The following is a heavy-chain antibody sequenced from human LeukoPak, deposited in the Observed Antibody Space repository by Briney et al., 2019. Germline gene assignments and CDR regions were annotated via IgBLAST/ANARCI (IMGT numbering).Heavy chain of an antibody. D-gene: IGHD4-17*01. CDR1: GFTLRSYA. J-gene: IGHJ3*02. Sequence: PGGSLRLSCAASGFTLRSYAMSWVRQAPGKGLEWVSGISGSGVSTYYADSVKGRFTISRDNSKDTLYLQMNSLRAEDTALYYCAKDSSYTVYDAFDIWGQGTMVTASS. CDR2: ISGSGVST. CDR3: AKDSSYTVYDAFDI. V-gene: IGHV3-23*01.